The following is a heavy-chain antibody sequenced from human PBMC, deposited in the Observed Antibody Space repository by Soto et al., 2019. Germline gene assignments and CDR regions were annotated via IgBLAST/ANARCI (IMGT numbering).Heavy chain of an antibody. CDR3: AKNRMTGQANYDC. CDR2: ISGDGVYT. CDR1: TSSNFC. V-gene: IGHV3-23*01. Sequence: TSSNFCLTRIIKAKGKGLEWVSAISGDGVYTYYADSVKGRFTTSRDNSKTTLYLQLSSLRSEDTAVYYCAKNRMTGQANYDCWGQGTPVTVSS. J-gene: IGHJ4*02. D-gene: IGHD3-9*01.